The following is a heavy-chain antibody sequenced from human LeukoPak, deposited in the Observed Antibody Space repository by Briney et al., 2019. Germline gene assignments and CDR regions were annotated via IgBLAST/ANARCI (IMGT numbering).Heavy chain of an antibody. D-gene: IGHD6-13*01. J-gene: IGHJ4*02. CDR2: IYYSGST. V-gene: IGHV4-59*01. CDR3: ARARYSSSWYQPFDN. CDR1: GGSISSYY. Sequence: SETLSLTCTASGGSISSYYWSWIRQPPGKGLEWIGYIYYSGSTNFNPSLKSRVTISVDTSKNQFSLKLSSVTAADTAVYYCARARYSSSWYQPFDNWGQGTLVTVSS.